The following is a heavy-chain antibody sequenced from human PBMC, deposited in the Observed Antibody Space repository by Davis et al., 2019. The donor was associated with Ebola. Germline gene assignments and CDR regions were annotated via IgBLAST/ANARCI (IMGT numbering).Heavy chain of an antibody. V-gene: IGHV3-73*01. J-gene: IGHJ5*02. CDR1: GFTFSGSA. Sequence: GESLKISCAASGFTFSGSAMHWVRQASGKGLEWVGRIRSKANSYATAYAASVKGRFTISRDDSKNTAYLQMNSLKTEDTAVYYCTRRDYDFWSGYYWFDPWGQGTLVIVSS. CDR2: IRSKANSYAT. CDR3: TRRDYDFWSGYYWFDP. D-gene: IGHD3-3*01.